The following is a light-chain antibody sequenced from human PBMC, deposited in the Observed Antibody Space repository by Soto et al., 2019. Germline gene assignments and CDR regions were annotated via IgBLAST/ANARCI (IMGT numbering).Light chain of an antibody. Sequence: EIVMTQSPATLSVSLGDRATLSCRASQSVSSNLAWYQLKPGQAPRLLSYVASTRATGIPVRFSGSGSGTDYTPTISSLQSEDFAVYYCKQYNDWPTFGQGTKVDI. J-gene: IGKJ1*01. CDR3: KQYNDWPT. CDR1: QSVSSN. CDR2: VAS. V-gene: IGKV3-15*01.